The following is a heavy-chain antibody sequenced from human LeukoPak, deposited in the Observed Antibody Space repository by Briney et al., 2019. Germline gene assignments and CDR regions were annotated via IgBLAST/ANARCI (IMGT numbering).Heavy chain of an antibody. V-gene: IGHV1-18*01. D-gene: IGHD6-13*01. CDR2: VDTYSGKA. Sequence: ASGKVSCKASGYTYTTDGISWGRQAPGQGLEWMGGVDTYSGKANYAQKFQGRVTMTSDTPTNTAYMELRSLRSDDTAVYYCARDRGIAEADSFDPWGQGTLVTVSS. CDR3: ARDRGIAEADSFDP. CDR1: GYTYTTDG. J-gene: IGHJ5*02.